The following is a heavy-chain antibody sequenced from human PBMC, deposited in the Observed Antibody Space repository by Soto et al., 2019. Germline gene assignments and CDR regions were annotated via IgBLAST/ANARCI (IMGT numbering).Heavy chain of an antibody. Sequence: QVQLQQWGAGLLKPSETLSLTCAVYGGSFSGYYWTWIRKPPGTGLEWIGEVNHSGSTNYNPSLKSSVTISVDKSTHQLSLKPTSVTAADTAAYYCTRDKGPCLFDYWGQGTLVTVSS. V-gene: IGHV4-34*01. CDR1: GGSFSGYY. J-gene: IGHJ4*02. CDR2: VNHSGST. CDR3: TRDKGPCLFDY.